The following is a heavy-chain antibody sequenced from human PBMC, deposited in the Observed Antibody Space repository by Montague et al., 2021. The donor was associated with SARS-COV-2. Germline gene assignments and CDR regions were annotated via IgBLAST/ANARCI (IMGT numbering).Heavy chain of an antibody. CDR1: GGSISSSSYY. CDR2: IYYSGST. V-gene: IGHV4-39*01. Sequence: SETLPLTCTVSGGSISSSSYYWGWLRQPPGKGLEWIGSIYYSGSTYYNPSLKSRVTISVDTSKNQFSLRLSSVTAADTAVYYCVEIVGAADYWGQGTLVTVSS. J-gene: IGHJ4*02. CDR3: VEIVGAADY. D-gene: IGHD1-26*01.